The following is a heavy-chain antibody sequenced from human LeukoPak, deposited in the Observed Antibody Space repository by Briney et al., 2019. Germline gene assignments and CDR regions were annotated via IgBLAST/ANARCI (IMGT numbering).Heavy chain of an antibody. V-gene: IGHV3-23*01. J-gene: IGHJ4*02. Sequence: GGSLRLSCAASGFTFSSYAMSCGRQAPGKGLGWVSAISGSGGSTYYADSVKGRFTISRDNSKNTLYLQMNSLRAEDTAVYYCAKLYSSGWSSFDYWGQGTLVTVSS. CDR1: GFTFSSYA. CDR2: ISGSGGST. CDR3: AKLYSSGWSSFDY. D-gene: IGHD6-19*01.